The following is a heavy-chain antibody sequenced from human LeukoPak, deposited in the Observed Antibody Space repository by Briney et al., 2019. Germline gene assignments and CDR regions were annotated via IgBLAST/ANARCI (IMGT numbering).Heavy chain of an antibody. D-gene: IGHD4-17*01. CDR1: GFSFSNYG. V-gene: IGHV3-30*02. CDR3: ARVLSYGDYGYYYYYMDV. Sequence: GGSLRLSCAASGFSFSNYGMHWVRQAPGKGLEWVAFIRYDGSNKYYADSVKGRFTISRDNSKNTLYLQMNSLRAEDTAVYYCARVLSYGDYGYYYYYMDVWGKGTTVTISS. CDR2: IRYDGSNK. J-gene: IGHJ6*03.